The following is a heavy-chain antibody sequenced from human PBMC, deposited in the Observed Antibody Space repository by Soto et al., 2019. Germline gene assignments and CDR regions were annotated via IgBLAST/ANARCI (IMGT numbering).Heavy chain of an antibody. CDR2: IYYSGST. Sequence: SETLSLTCTVSGGSISSYYWSRIRQPPGKGLEWIGYIYYSGSTNYNPSLKSRVTISVDTSKNQFSLKLSSVTAADTAVYYCARDRGGYSSQGAFDIWGQGTMVTVS. J-gene: IGHJ3*02. D-gene: IGHD5-18*01. V-gene: IGHV4-59*01. CDR1: GGSISSYY. CDR3: ARDRGGYSSQGAFDI.